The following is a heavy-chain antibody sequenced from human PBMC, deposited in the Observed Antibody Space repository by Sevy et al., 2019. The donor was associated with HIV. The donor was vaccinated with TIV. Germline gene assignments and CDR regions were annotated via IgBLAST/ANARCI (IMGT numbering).Heavy chain of an antibody. J-gene: IGHJ6*02. D-gene: IGHD6-13*01. CDR3: ARGSPQHYYGMDV. V-gene: IGHV4-59*01. Sequence: SETLSLTCTVSGDSISGYYWSWIRQPPGKGLEWIGYIYYTRRTNYNPSLKSRVTISKDTSKNQFSLKLSSVTAADTAVYYCARGSPQHYYGMDVWGQGTTVTVSS. CDR1: GDSISGYY. CDR2: IYYTRRT.